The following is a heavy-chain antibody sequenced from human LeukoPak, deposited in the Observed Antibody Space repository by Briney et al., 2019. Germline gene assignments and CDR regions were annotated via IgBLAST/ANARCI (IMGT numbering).Heavy chain of an antibody. D-gene: IGHD6-19*01. CDR3: AKHIAVAGTWPFDSYYFDY. J-gene: IGHJ4*02. Sequence: GASVTVSCKTSGYTFTRYYIHWVRQAPGQGLEWMTMINPSGGSTSYVQKFQGRVTMTSDMSTSTVYMELRSLRSDDTAVYYCAKHIAVAGTWPFDSYYFDYWGQGTLVTVSS. V-gene: IGHV1-46*01. CDR1: GYTFTRYY. CDR2: INPSGGST.